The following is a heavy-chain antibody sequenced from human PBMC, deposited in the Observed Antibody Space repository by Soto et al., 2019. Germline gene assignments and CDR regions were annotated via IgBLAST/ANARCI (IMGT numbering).Heavy chain of an antibody. CDR3: ASMIGDPVLSFDS. D-gene: IGHD3-10*02. Sequence: QVQLQESGPGLVKPSETLSLTCTVSGGSISSYYWSWIRKPPWKGLELIGFIFYSGSTSYNPSLKSRVTISIDTSEYQFSLKLNSVTAADTAVYYCASMIGDPVLSFDSWGQGTLVAVSS. V-gene: IGHV4-59*01. CDR1: GGSISSYY. J-gene: IGHJ5*01. CDR2: IFYSGST.